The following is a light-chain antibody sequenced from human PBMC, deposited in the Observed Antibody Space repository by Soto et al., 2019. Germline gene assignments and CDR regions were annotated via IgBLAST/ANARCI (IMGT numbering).Light chain of an antibody. J-gene: IGLJ3*02. CDR3: QVWDSSRDHPWV. Sequence: SYELTQPPSVSVAPGQTASSAWGGDNIGSGSVHWYQQKPGQAPVLVVYDYNDRPSGIPERFSGSNSGNTATLTISRVEAGDEADYYCQVWDSSRDHPWVFSGGTQLTVL. V-gene: IGLV3-21*02. CDR2: DYN. CDR1: NIGSGS.